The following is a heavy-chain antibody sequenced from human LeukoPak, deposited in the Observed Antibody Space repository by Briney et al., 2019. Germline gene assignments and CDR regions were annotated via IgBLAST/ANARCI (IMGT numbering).Heavy chain of an antibody. Sequence: PSETLSLTCTVSGGSIRSSSYYWGWIRQPPGKGLEWIGSMYYSGSTYYNPSLKSRVTISVDTSKNQFSLKLSSVTAADTAVYYCARTYYYDSNGYYSLFYWGQGTLVTVSS. V-gene: IGHV4-39*01. CDR3: ARTYYYDSNGYYSLFY. CDR2: MYYSGST. D-gene: IGHD3-22*01. CDR1: GGSIRSSSYY. J-gene: IGHJ4*02.